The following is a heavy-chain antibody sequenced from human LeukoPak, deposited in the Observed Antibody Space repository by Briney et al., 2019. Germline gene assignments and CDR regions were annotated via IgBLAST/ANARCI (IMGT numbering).Heavy chain of an antibody. J-gene: IGHJ6*03. CDR3: ARGRVSSSTWYSTYYYFFYMDF. D-gene: IGHD4-11*01. Sequence: SETLSLTCTVSGGSISSYYWSWIRQPPGKGLEWIGFVYYPGSTHYNPSLKSRVTISVDTSKNQFSLKLSSVTAADTAVYFCARGRVSSSTWYSTYYYFFYMDFWGKGTTVTVSS. CDR2: VYYPGST. V-gene: IGHV4-59*01. CDR1: GGSISSYY.